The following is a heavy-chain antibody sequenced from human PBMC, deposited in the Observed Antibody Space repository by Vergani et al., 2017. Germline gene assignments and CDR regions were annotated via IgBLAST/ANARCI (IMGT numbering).Heavy chain of an antibody. CDR3: ARESEGNYYYIDV. Sequence: EVQLLESGGGLVQPGGSLRLSCAASGFTFSSYAMSWVRQAPGKGLEWVSAISGSGSATYYADSVKGRFTISRDNSKNTMYLQMNRLRAEDTSVYYCARESEGNYYYIDVWGQGTPVTVSS. CDR2: ISGSGSAT. CDR1: GFTFSSYA. V-gene: IGHV3-23*01. J-gene: IGHJ6*03. D-gene: IGHD3-10*01.